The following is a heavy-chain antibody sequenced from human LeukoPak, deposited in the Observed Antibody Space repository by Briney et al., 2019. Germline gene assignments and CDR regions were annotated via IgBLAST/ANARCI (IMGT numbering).Heavy chain of an antibody. CDR2: INTKTGTP. CDR1: GYTFNRNA. V-gene: IGHV7-4-1*02. J-gene: IGHJ3*02. Sequence: ASVKVSCKASGYTFNRNAINWVRQAPGQGLEWMGWINTKTGTPTYAQGFTGRFVFSLDISVTTASLQISNLNADDTAFYYCARKSPSADAFDIWGQGTMVTVSS. CDR3: ARKSPSADAFDI.